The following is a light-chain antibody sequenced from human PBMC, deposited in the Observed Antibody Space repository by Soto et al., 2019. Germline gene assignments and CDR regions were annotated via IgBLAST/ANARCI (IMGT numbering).Light chain of an antibody. CDR3: QQRSNWPIT. J-gene: IGKJ5*01. CDR1: QSVRSN. Sequence: EIVLTQSPATLSVSPGERVTLSCRASQSVRSNLAWYQQKPGQSPRLLIYGASNRATGIPARFSGSGSGTDFTLTISSLEPEDFAVYYCQQRSNWPITFGQGTRLEIK. CDR2: GAS. V-gene: IGKV3-11*01.